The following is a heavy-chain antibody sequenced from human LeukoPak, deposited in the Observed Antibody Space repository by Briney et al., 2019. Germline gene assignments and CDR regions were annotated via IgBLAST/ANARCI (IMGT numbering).Heavy chain of an antibody. Sequence: ASVKVSCKASGYSVTDYYLHWVPQVPGQGLECLGWISPNSGATNYAQKFQGRVTMTRDPSINTAYLELSRLTSDDTAVYYCARDGSGMTHFDYWGQGTLVTVSS. D-gene: IGHD3-10*01. J-gene: IGHJ4*02. CDR2: ISPNSGAT. V-gene: IGHV1-2*02. CDR3: ARDGSGMTHFDY. CDR1: GYSVTDYY.